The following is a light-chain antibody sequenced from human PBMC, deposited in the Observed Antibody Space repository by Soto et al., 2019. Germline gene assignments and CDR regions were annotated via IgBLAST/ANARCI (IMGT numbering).Light chain of an antibody. V-gene: IGKV3-20*01. J-gene: IGKJ1*01. CDR1: QSVSSNY. CDR2: GTS. Sequence: EIVLTQSPGTLSLSPGEGATLSCRASQSVSSNYIAWYQQKPGQAPGLLIYGTSTRATGIPDRFRGSGSGTDFTLTVSRLEPEDFAVYFCQQYSVSPWTFGQGTKVEIK. CDR3: QQYSVSPWT.